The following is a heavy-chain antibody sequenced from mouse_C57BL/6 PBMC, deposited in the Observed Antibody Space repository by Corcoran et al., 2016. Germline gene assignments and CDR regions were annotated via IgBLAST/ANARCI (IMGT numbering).Heavy chain of an antibody. D-gene: IGHD2-5*01. CDR3: AINSNLYFDV. CDR2: ILPGSGYT. CDR1: GYTFTGYW. Sequence: QVQVQQSGAELMKPGASVKLSCKATGYTFTGYWIEWVKQRPGHGLEWIGEILPGSGYTNYNEKFKGKATFTADTSSNTAYMQFSSLTTEDSAIYYCAINSNLYFDVWGTGTTVTVSS. J-gene: IGHJ1*03. V-gene: IGHV1-9*01.